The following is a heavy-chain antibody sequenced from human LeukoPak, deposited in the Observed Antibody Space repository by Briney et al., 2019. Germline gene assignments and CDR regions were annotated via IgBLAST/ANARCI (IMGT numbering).Heavy chain of an antibody. V-gene: IGHV3-21*01. J-gene: IGHJ2*01. D-gene: IGHD4-17*01. Sequence: GGSLRLSCAASGFTFSSYGMNWVRQAPGKGLEWVSFVSIGGSFIYYADSVKGRFTISRDDAKNSLYLQMNSLTADDTAEYYCARNKINTVTTGWYFDLWGRGTLVSVSS. CDR1: GFTFSSYG. CDR3: ARNKINTVTTGWYFDL. CDR2: VSIGGSFI.